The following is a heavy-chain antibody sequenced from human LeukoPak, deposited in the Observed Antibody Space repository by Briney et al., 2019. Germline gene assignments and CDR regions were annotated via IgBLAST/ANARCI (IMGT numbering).Heavy chain of an antibody. CDR2: IYYSGST. J-gene: IGHJ5*02. D-gene: IGHD6-13*01. Sequence: SETLSLTCTVSGGSISSSSYYWSWIRQPPGKGLEWIGYIYYSGSTNYNPSLKSRVTISVDTSKNQFSLKLSSVTAADTAVYYCARDGSSWYHGWFDPWGQGTLVTVSS. CDR3: ARDGSSWYHGWFDP. CDR1: GGSISSSSYY. V-gene: IGHV4-61*01.